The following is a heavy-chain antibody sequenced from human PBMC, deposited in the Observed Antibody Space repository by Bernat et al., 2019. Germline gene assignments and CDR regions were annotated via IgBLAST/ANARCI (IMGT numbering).Heavy chain of an antibody. J-gene: IGHJ4*02. CDR3: AGFYASGSYYVDY. CDR1: GLTVSSNY. Sequence: EVQLVETGGGLIQPGGSLRLSCAASGLTVSSNYMSWVRQTPGKGLEWVSVIYSGGATYYADSVKGRFTISRDNSKNTLYLQMNSLRAEDSAVYYCAGFYASGSYYVDYWGQETLVTVSS. D-gene: IGHD3-10*01. V-gene: IGHV3-53*02. CDR2: IYSGGAT.